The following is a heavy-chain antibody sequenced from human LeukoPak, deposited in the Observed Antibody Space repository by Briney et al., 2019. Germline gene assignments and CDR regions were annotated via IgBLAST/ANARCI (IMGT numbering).Heavy chain of an antibody. D-gene: IGHD3-16*01. CDR1: GYTFTDFY. Sequence: ASVKVSCKPSGYTFTDFYIHWVRQAPGQGLEYMGRINTHNGGTVYALQFQGRLSMTRDTSISIAYMELQSLRSEDTAVYYCARDHDYEGLKGNYWGRGTMVTVSS. CDR3: ARDHDYEGLKGNY. CDR2: INTHNGGT. V-gene: IGHV1-2*06. J-gene: IGHJ4*02.